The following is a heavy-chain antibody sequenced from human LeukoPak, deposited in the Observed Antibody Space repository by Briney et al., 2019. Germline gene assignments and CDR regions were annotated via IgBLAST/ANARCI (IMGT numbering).Heavy chain of an antibody. CDR2: ISSSSTI. CDR1: GFTFSSYS. D-gene: IGHD1-26*01. V-gene: IGHV3-48*01. CDR3: ARDRSGSYYWFDP. Sequence: PGGSLRLSCAASGFTFSSYSMNWVRQAPGKGLEWVSYISSSSTIYYADSVKGRFTISRDNAKNSLYLQMNSLRAEDTAVYYCARDRSGSYYWFDPWGQGTLVTVSS. J-gene: IGHJ5*02.